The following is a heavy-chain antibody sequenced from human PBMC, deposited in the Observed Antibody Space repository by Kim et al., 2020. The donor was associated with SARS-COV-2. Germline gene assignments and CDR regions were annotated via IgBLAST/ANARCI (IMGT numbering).Heavy chain of an antibody. CDR1: GFTFSSYA. CDR2: ISYDGSNK. Sequence: GGSLRLSCAASGFTFSSYAMHWVRQAPGKGLEWVALISYDGSNKYYADSVKGRFTISRDNSKNTLYLQMNSLRAEDTAVYYCAREAGNGMDVWGQGTTVTVSS. CDR3: AREAGNGMDV. D-gene: IGHD3-10*01. V-gene: IGHV3-30*04. J-gene: IGHJ6*02.